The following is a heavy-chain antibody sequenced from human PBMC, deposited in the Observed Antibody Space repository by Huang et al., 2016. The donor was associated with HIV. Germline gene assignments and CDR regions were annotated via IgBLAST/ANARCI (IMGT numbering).Heavy chain of an antibody. CDR3: AREVMTSFGGPFDP. CDR2: IKYSGTI. CDR1: RGSPSGYY. V-gene: IGHV4-34*01. D-gene: IGHD3-16*01. J-gene: IGHJ5*02. Sequence: QVQLYQWGAGLLRPSETLSLTCAVYRGSPSGYYWSWIRQSPEKGLEWIGEIKYSGTINYNPALKSRVTISVDTSKKQLSLKLKSVTAADTAVYYCAREVMTSFGGPFDPWGQGTLVAVSS.